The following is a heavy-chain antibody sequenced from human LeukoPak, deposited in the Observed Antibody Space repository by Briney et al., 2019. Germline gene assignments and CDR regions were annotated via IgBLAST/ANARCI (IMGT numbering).Heavy chain of an antibody. Sequence: GGSLRLSCAASGFTFSSYGMHWVRQAPGKGLEWVAFIRYDGSNKYYADSVKGRFTISRDNSKNTLYLQMNSLRAEDTAVYYCAKSRGPGGVVTAFDYWGQGTLVTVSS. J-gene: IGHJ4*02. CDR3: AKSRGPGGVVTAFDY. V-gene: IGHV3-30*02. CDR2: IRYDGSNK. D-gene: IGHD3-3*01. CDR1: GFTFSSYG.